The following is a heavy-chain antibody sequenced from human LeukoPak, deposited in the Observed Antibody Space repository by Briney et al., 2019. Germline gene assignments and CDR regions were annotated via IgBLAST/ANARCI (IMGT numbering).Heavy chain of an antibody. CDR3: ARARGYSYGHYYYYYYMDV. J-gene: IGHJ6*03. V-gene: IGHV3-30-3*01. D-gene: IGHD5-18*01. CDR2: ISYDGSNK. Sequence: GGSLRLSCAASGFTFSSYAMHWVRQAPGKGLEWVAVISYDGSNKYYADSVKGRFIISRDNSKNTLYLQMNSLRAEDTAVYYCARARGYSYGHYYYYYYMDVWGKGTTVTVSS. CDR1: GFTFSSYA.